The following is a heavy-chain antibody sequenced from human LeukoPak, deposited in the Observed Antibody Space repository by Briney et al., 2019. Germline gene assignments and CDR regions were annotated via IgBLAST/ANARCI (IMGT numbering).Heavy chain of an antibody. CDR1: GGSISSGSYY. CDR2: IYTSGST. CDR3: ARDFDY. Sequence: SQTLSLTCTVSGGSISSGSYYWSCIRQPAGKGLEWIGRIYTSGSTNYNPSLKSRVTISVDTSKNQFSLKLSSETAADTAVYDCARDFDYWGQGTLVTVSS. J-gene: IGHJ4*02. V-gene: IGHV4-61*02.